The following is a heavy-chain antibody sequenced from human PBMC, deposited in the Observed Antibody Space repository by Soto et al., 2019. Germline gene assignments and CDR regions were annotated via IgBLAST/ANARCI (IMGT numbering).Heavy chain of an antibody. D-gene: IGHD4-17*01. CDR2: IYYSGST. V-gene: IGHV4-39*01. J-gene: IGHJ4*02. Sequence: QLQLQESGPGLVKPSETLSLTCTVSGGSISSSSYYWGWIRQPPGKGLEWIGSIYYSGSTYYNPSLKSRVTISVDTSKNQFPLKLSSVTAADTAVYYCARGKMTTVLYWGQGTLVTVSS. CDR3: ARGKMTTVLY. CDR1: GGSISSSSYY.